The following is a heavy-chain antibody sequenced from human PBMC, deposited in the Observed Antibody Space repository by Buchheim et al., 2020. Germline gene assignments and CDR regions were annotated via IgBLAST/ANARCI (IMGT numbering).Heavy chain of an antibody. V-gene: IGHV4-30-2*01. CDR2: IYHSGST. CDR3: ARFYFRVYNWNDDGDYNWFDP. J-gene: IGHJ5*02. CDR1: GGSISSGGYS. D-gene: IGHD1-20*01. Sequence: QLQLQESGSGLVKPSQTLSLTCAVSGGSISSGGYSWSWIRQPPGKGLEWIGYIYHSGSTYYNPSLKSRVTISVDRSKNQFSLKLSSVTAADTAVYYCARFYFRVYNWNDDGDYNWFDPWGQGTL.